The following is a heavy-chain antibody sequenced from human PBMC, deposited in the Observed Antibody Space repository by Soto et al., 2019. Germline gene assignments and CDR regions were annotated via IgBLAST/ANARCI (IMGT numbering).Heavy chain of an antibody. D-gene: IGHD5-12*01. CDR3: ARDRGEMATIRWFDP. CDR1: GGSISSYY. V-gene: IGHV4-59*01. J-gene: IGHJ5*02. CDR2: IYYSGST. Sequence: SETLSLTCTVSGGSISSYYWSWIRQPPGKGLEWIGYIYYSGSTNYNPSLKSRVTISVDTSKNQFSLKLSSVTAADTAVYYCARDRGEMATIRWFDPWGQGTLVTVYS.